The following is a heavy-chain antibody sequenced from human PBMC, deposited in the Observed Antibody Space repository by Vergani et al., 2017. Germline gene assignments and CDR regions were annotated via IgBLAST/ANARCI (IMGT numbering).Heavy chain of an antibody. D-gene: IGHD3-10*01. V-gene: IGHV1-69*01. CDR3: ASGYYYGSGSYYNPEDYYYGMDV. CDR2: IIPIFGTA. Sequence: QVQLVQSGAEVKKPGSSVKVSCKASGGTFSSYAISWVRQAPGQGLEWMGGIIPIFGTANYAQKFQSRVTITADESTSTAYMELSSLRSEDTAVYYCASGYYYGSGSYYNPEDYYYGMDVWGQGTTVTVSS. J-gene: IGHJ6*02. CDR1: GGTFSSYA.